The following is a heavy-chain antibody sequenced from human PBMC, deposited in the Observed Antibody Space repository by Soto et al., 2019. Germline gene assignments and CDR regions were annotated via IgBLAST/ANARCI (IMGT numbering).Heavy chain of an antibody. J-gene: IGHJ4*02. D-gene: IGHD3-3*01. CDR1: GFTFSSYW. CDR3: ARDCLDDFWSGYPLYYFDY. V-gene: IGHV3-7*01. Sequence: GGSLRLSCAASGFTFSSYWMSWVRQAPGKGLEWVANIKQDGSEKYYVDSVKGRFTISRDNAKNSLYLQMNSLRAEDTAVYYCARDCLDDFWSGYPLYYFDYWGQGTLVTVSS. CDR2: IKQDGSEK.